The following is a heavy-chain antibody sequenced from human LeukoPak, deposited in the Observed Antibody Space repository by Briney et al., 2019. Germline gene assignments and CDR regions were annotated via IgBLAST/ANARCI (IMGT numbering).Heavy chain of an antibody. J-gene: IGHJ4*02. CDR3: ATGQLELLGLGY. Sequence: ASVKVSCKVSGYTLTELSMHWVRQAPGKGLEWRGGFDPEDGETIYAQKFQGRVTMTEDTSTDTAYMELSSLRSEDTAVYYCATGQLELLGLGYWGQGTLVTVSS. CDR1: GYTLTELS. CDR2: FDPEDGET. V-gene: IGHV1-24*01. D-gene: IGHD1-7*01.